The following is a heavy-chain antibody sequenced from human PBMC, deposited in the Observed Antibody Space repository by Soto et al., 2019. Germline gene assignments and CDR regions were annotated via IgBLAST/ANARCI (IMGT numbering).Heavy chain of an antibody. CDR3: ARDTQTMLHDFDC. Sequence: PSQTLSLTCAISGDSVSNNGAAWNWIRQSPSGGLEWLGRTYYRSKWFNDYAVSVKSRITISPDTSKNQFSLQLNAVTPDDTAVYYCARDTQTMLHDFDCWGQGTLVTVSS. J-gene: IGHJ4*02. CDR1: GDSVSNNGAA. V-gene: IGHV6-1*01. CDR2: TYYRSKWFN. D-gene: IGHD2-15*01.